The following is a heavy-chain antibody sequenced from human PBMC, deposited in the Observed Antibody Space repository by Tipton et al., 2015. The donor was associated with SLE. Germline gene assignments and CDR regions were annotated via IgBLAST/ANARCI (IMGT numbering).Heavy chain of an antibody. D-gene: IGHD6-13*01. V-gene: IGHV4-61*08. Sequence: LRLSCVVSGASISTEGYSWSWIRQPPGKGLEWIGNIYDSGRTKYNPSLKSRVNISIDTSSNQFSLKLRSMTSADTAVYYCATEVIAAAGRFDSWGQGTLVTVSS. J-gene: IGHJ4*02. CDR2: IYDSGRT. CDR3: ATEVIAAAGRFDS. CDR1: GASISTEGYS.